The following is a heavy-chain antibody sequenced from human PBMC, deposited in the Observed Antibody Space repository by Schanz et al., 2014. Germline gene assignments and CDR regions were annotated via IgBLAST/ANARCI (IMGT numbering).Heavy chain of an antibody. J-gene: IGHJ5*02. CDR2: IKQDGSEK. Sequence: EVQLLESGGGLVQPGGSLRLSCAASGFIFSNSWMSWVRQAPGKGLEWVANIKQDGSEKYYVDSVKGRFTISRDNARYSLYLEMNSLRAEDTAVYYCARGRARQLVHWFDPWGQGTLVTVSS. CDR3: ARGRARQLVHWFDP. V-gene: IGHV3-7*01. D-gene: IGHD6-13*01. CDR1: GFIFSNSW.